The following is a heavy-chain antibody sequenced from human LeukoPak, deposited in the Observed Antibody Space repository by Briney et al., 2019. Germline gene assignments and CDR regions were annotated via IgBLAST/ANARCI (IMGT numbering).Heavy chain of an antibody. J-gene: IGHJ4*02. V-gene: IGHV4-34*01. CDR3: ARGRLRRNYYDSSGYYLDY. CDR1: GGSFSGYY. CDR2: INHSGST. D-gene: IGHD3-22*01. Sequence: PSETLSLTCAVYGGSFSGYYWSWLRQPPGKGLEWIGEINHSGSTNYNPSLKSRVTISVDTSKNQFSLKLSSVTAADTAVYYCARGRLRRNYYDSSGYYLDYWGQGTLVTVSS.